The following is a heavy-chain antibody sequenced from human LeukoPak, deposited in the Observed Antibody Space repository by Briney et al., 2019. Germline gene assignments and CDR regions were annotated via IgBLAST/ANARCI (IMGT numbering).Heavy chain of an antibody. CDR2: ISSDGNSK. CDR1: GFMFSDYG. J-gene: IGHJ4*02. D-gene: IGHD6-19*01. Sequence: GGSLRLSCVASGFMFSDYGMHWVRQAPGKGLEWVSVISSDGNSKYYADSVRGRCTISRDNSENTVYLQINSLRIEDTAVYYCVRERAIHGWTSAHFDYWGQGTLVTVSS. CDR3: VRERAIHGWTSAHFDY. V-gene: IGHV3-30*03.